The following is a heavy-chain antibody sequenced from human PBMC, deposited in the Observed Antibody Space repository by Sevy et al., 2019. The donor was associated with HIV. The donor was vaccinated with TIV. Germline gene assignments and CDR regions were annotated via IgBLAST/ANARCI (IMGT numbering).Heavy chain of an antibody. CDR3: AKDRVWHLGDVFEI. D-gene: IGHD3-10*01. V-gene: IGHV3-23*01. Sequence: GGSLRLSCAASGFTFRNYAMNWVRQAPGKGLEWVSAISANGGSTYYADSVKGRFTISRDNSKNTLYLQMNSLRPEDTAVYYCAKDRVWHLGDVFEIWGQGTMVTVSS. CDR2: ISANGGST. CDR1: GFTFRNYA. J-gene: IGHJ3*02.